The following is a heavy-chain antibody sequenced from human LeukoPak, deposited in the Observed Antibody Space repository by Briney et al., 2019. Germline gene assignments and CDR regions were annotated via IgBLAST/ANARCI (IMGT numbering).Heavy chain of an antibody. J-gene: IGHJ4*02. D-gene: IGHD4-11*01. CDR2: FNPNTSGT. V-gene: IGHV1-2*02. CDR1: GYTFTDYY. CDR3: ATGLYSRDRVSL. Sequence: ASVKVSCKTSGYTFTDYYFHWVRQTPAHGLEWMGWFNPNTSGTYYAQKFHGRVTLTSDTSISTAYMELNRMTSDDTAVYYCATGLYSRDRVSLWGQGTLVTVSS.